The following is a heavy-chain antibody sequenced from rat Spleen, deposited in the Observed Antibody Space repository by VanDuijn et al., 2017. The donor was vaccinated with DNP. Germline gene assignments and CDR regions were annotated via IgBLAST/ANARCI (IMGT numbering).Heavy chain of an antibody. J-gene: IGHJ4*01. CDR3: VRWNSGSYSMDA. CDR2: ISYDGLRT. V-gene: IGHV5-17*01. CDR1: GFTFSDYA. D-gene: IGHD4-3*01. Sequence: EVQSVESGGDLVQPGRSLKLSCLASGFTFSDYAMAWVRQAPRKGLEWVATISYDGLRTYYRDSVKGRFTISRDDTEGTLYLQMDSLRSDDTATYYCVRWNSGSYSMDAWGQGTSVTVSS.